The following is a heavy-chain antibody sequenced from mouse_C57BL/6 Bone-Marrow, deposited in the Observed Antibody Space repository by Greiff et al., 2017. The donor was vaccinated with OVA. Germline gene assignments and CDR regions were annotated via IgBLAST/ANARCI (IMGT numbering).Heavy chain of an antibody. Sequence: VQLQQSGPVLVKPGASVKMSCKASGYTFTDYYMNWVQQSHGKSLEWIGVINPYNGGTSYNQKFKGKATLTVDKSSSTAYMELNSLTSEDSAVYDCARRAYYSNYVDYWGQGTTLTVSS. D-gene: IGHD2-5*01. CDR2: INPYNGGT. CDR3: ARRAYYSNYVDY. V-gene: IGHV1-19*01. J-gene: IGHJ2*01. CDR1: GYTFTDYY.